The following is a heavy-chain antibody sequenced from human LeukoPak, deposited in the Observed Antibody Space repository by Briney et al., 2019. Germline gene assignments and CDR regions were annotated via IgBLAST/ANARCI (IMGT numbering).Heavy chain of an antibody. CDR1: GYTFTSYG. CDR2: ISAYNGNT. J-gene: IGHJ6*03. Sequence: GASVKVSCKASGYTFTSYGISWVRQAPGQGLEWMGWISAYNGNTNYAQKFQGRVTMTRDTSISTAYMELSRLRSDDTAVYYCARLYGGRGYYYYMDVWGKGTTVTVSS. D-gene: IGHD4-23*01. CDR3: ARLYGGRGYYYYMDV. V-gene: IGHV1-18*01.